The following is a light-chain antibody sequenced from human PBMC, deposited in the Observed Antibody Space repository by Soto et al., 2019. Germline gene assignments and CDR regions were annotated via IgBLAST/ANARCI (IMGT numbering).Light chain of an antibody. V-gene: IGLV1-44*01. CDR2: TND. J-gene: IGLJ1*01. CDR3: AAWDDSLNGYV. Sequence: QSVLTQPPSASGTPGPRVTISCSGSSSNIGSKTVNWYQQLPGTAPKLLIYTNDQRPSGVPDRFSGSKSGTSASLAISGLQSEDEADYYCAAWDDSLNGYVFGTGTKLTVL. CDR1: SSNIGSKT.